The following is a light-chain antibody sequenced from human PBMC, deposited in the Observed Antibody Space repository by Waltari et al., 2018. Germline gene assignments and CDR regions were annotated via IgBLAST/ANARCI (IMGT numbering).Light chain of an antibody. CDR2: DVT. V-gene: IGLV2-11*01. J-gene: IGLJ3*02. CDR1: TSDVGAYKY. Sequence: QSALTPPRSVSGSPGQSVTISCTGTTSDVGAYKYVSWYQQHPGKAPKLIIYDVTKRPSGVPDRFSGSKSGNTASLTISGLQAEDEADYYCCSYADTYSWVFGGGTKLTVL. CDR3: CSYADTYSWV.